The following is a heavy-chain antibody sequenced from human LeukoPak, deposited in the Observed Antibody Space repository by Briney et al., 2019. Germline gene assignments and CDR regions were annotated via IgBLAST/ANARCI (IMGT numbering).Heavy chain of an antibody. CDR1: GFTFSNTW. Sequence: GGSLRLSCAASGFTFSNTWMHWVRQPPGKGLVWVARITSDGSSTTYAESVKGRFTISRDNAKNSLYLQMNSLRAEDTAVYYCARVFYDSSGYCFDYWGQGTLVTVSS. D-gene: IGHD3-22*01. CDR3: ARVFYDSSGYCFDY. V-gene: IGHV3-74*03. CDR2: ITSDGSST. J-gene: IGHJ4*02.